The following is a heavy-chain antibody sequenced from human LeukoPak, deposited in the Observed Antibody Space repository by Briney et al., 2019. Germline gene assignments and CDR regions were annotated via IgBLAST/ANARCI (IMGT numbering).Heavy chain of an antibody. CDR3: AKDLLGAVAGTGPLDY. J-gene: IGHJ4*02. V-gene: IGHV3-30*02. CDR1: GFTFSSYG. D-gene: IGHD6-19*01. CDR2: IRYDGSNK. Sequence: GGSLRLSCAASGFTFSSYGMHWVRQAPGKGLEWVAFIRYDGSNKYYADSVKGRFTISRDNSKNTLYLQMNSLRAEDTAVYYCAKDLLGAVAGTGPLDYWGQGTLVTVSS.